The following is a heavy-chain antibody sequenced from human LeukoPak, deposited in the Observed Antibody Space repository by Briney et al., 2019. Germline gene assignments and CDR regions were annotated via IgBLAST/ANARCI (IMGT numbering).Heavy chain of an antibody. Sequence: GGSLRLSCAASGFTFDDYGMSWVRQAPGKGLEWVSGINWNGGSTGYADSVKGRFTTSRDNAKNSLYLQMNSLRAEDTALYYCARVPGRGYSMYYFDYWGQGTLVTVSS. D-gene: IGHD5-18*01. CDR1: GFTFDDYG. CDR3: ARVPGRGYSMYYFDY. CDR2: INWNGGST. V-gene: IGHV3-20*04. J-gene: IGHJ4*02.